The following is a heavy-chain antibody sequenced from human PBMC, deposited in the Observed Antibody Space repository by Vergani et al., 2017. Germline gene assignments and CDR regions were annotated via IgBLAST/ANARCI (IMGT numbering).Heavy chain of an antibody. CDR1: GFTFSSYA. CDR3: AKDRRGITMVRGVLDDY. J-gene: IGHJ4*02. CDR2: ISGSGGST. D-gene: IGHD3-10*01. V-gene: IGHV3-23*01. Sequence: EVQLLESGGGLVQPGGSLRLSCAASGFTFSSYAMSWVRQAPGKGLEWVSAISGSGGSTYYADSVKGRFTISGDNSKNTLYLQMNSLRAEDTAVYYCAKDRRGITMVRGVLDDYWGQGTLVTVSS.